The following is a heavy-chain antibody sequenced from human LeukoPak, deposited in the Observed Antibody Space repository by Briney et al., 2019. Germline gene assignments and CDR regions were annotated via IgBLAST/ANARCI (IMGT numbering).Heavy chain of an antibody. Sequence: PEGSLRLSCAASGFTVSNYAMSWVRQAPGKGLEWVSGIRGGGDYTSYADSLKGPLTISRDNPKTTLCLQMNSQRAEDTAIYQCAKDQTYYYCLGRSTNAFDIWGRGTIVTVSS. J-gene: IGHJ3*02. CDR3: AKDQTYYYCLGRSTNAFDI. V-gene: IGHV3-23*01. D-gene: IGHD3-10*01. CDR2: IRGGGDYT. CDR1: GFTVSNYA.